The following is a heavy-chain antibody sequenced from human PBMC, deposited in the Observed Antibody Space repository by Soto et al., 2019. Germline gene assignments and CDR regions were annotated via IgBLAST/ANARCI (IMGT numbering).Heavy chain of an antibody. Sequence: GGSLRLSCAGSGFTFSNYAMSWVRQAPGKGLEWVSAISSAVNTYYADSVKGRFTISRDNSKNTLSLQMNSLRAEDTAVYYCAKQVWDGTSSPYYFDYWGQGTLVTVSS. J-gene: IGHJ4*02. D-gene: IGHD6-6*01. CDR3: AKQVWDGTSSPYYFDY. V-gene: IGHV3-23*01. CDR2: ISSAVNT. CDR1: GFTFSNYA.